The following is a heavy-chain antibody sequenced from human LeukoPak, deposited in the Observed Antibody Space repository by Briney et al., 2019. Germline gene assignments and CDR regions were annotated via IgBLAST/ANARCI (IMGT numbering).Heavy chain of an antibody. J-gene: IGHJ3*02. CDR1: GFTFSSYA. D-gene: IGHD2-2*01. Sequence: PGGSLRLSCAASGFTFSSYAMSWVRQAPGKGLEWVSAISGSGGSTYYADSAKGRFTISRDNSKNTLYLQMNSLRAEDTAVYYCAKAYQLLFFVDAFDIWGQGTMVTVSS. CDR2: ISGSGGST. CDR3: AKAYQLLFFVDAFDI. V-gene: IGHV3-23*01.